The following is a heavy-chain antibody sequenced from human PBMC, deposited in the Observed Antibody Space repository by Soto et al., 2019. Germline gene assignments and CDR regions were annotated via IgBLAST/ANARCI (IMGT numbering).Heavy chain of an antibody. Sequence: QVQLVQSGAEVKKPGSSVKVSCKASGGTFSSYTISWVRQAPGQGLEWMGRIILILGIANYAQKFQGRVTNTADKSTSTAYMELSSLRSEATAVYYCARDQSIVVVVADDWSFDLWGRGTLVTVSS. CDR1: GGTFSSYT. D-gene: IGHD2-15*01. J-gene: IGHJ2*01. V-gene: IGHV1-69*08. CDR2: IILILGIA. CDR3: ARDQSIVVVVADDWSFDL.